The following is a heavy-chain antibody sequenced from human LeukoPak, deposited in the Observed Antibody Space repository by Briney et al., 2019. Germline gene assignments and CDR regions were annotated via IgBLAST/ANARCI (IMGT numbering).Heavy chain of an antibody. V-gene: IGHV1-2*02. CDR3: APTAEAYTSWWKV. Sequence: ASQRVSCKAFGDTFTRYYIHWGRHAPGQGRERMGWINPDSGVTNYAQKFKGRGTMTRDTSISTAYLEVRSLTSDDTAVYYCAPTAEAYTSWWKVWGQGTLVTVSS. D-gene: IGHD3-16*01. J-gene: IGHJ4*02. CDR1: GDTFTRYY. CDR2: INPDSGVT.